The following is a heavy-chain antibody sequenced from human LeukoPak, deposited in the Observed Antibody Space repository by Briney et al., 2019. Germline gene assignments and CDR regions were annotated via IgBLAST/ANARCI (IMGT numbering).Heavy chain of an antibody. CDR1: GYTFTSYG. D-gene: IGHD3-16*01. Sequence: ASVKVSCKASGYTFTSYGISWVRQAPGQGLEWTGWISAYNGNTNYTQKLQGRVTMTTDTSTSTAYMELRSLRSDDTAVYYCARARYDYVWGYYYYMDVWGKGTTVTVSS. V-gene: IGHV1-18*01. CDR2: ISAYNGNT. CDR3: ARARYDYVWGYYYYMDV. J-gene: IGHJ6*03.